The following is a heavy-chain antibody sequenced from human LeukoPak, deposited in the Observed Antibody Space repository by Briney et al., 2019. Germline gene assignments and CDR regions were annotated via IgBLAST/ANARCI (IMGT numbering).Heavy chain of an antibody. CDR1: GFTFDDYA. D-gene: IGHD5-18*01. CDR3: AKDFSSYGYYTYLDY. CDR2: ISWNSGSI. Sequence: GRSLRLSCAASGFTFDDYAMHWVRQAPGEGLEWVSGISWNSGSIGYADSVKGRFTISRDNAKNSLYLQMNSLRAEDMALYYCAKDFSSYGYYTYLDYWGQGTLVTVSS. V-gene: IGHV3-9*03. J-gene: IGHJ4*02.